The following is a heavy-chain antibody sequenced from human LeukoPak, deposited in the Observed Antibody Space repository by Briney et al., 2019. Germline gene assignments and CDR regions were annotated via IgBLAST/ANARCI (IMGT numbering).Heavy chain of an antibody. V-gene: IGHV4-34*01. CDR1: GGSFSHYY. CDR2: INHSGST. CDR3: ARGGRSYYDSSGYYYS. D-gene: IGHD3-22*01. Sequence: PSETLSLTCTVYGGSFSHYYWSWIRQPPGKGLEWIGEINHSGSTNYSPSLKSRVTISVDTSNNQFSLKLSSVTAADTAVYYCARGGRSYYDSSGYYYSWGQGILVTVSS. J-gene: IGHJ4*02.